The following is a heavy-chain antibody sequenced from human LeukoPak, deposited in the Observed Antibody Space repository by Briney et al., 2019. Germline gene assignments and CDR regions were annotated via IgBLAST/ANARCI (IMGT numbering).Heavy chain of an antibody. D-gene: IGHD3-22*01. J-gene: IGHJ3*02. V-gene: IGHV1-2*02. CDR2: INPNSGGT. Sequence: AASVKVSFKASGYTFTGYYMHWVRQAPGQGLEWMGWINPNSGGTNYAQKFQGRVTMTRDTSISTAYMELSRLRSDDTAVYYCARDMDSSGYYGVDAFDIWGQGTMVTVSS. CDR1: GYTFTGYY. CDR3: ARDMDSSGYYGVDAFDI.